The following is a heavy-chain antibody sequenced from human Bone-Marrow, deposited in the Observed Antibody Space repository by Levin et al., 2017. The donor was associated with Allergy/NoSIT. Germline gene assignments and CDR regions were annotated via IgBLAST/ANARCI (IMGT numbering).Heavy chain of an antibody. J-gene: IGHJ5*02. V-gene: IGHV3-21*01. CDR3: ACLGGGGSYP. CDR1: GFTFSSYS. Sequence: GESLKISCAASGFTFSSYSMNWVRQAPGKGLEWVSSISSSSSYIYYADSVKGRFTISRDNAKNSLYLQMNSLRAEDTAVYYCACLGGGGSYPWGQGTLVTVSS. D-gene: IGHD1-26*01. CDR2: ISSSSSYI.